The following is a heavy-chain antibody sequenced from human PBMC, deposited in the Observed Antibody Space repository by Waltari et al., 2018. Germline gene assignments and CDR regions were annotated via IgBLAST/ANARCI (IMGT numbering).Heavy chain of an antibody. V-gene: IGHV3-74*01. CDR1: GVTVSSSW. J-gene: IGHJ4*02. Sequence: EVQLVESGGGLVQPGGSLGLAGAASGVTVSSSWMHWVRQAPGKGLGWVARINSDGSNLGYADSVKGRFTISRDNAKNTLYLQMKNLRAEDTGVYYCAREGPNDRIHDFWGQGTLVTVSS. CDR2: INSDGSNL. D-gene: IGHD3-9*01. CDR3: AREGPNDRIHDF.